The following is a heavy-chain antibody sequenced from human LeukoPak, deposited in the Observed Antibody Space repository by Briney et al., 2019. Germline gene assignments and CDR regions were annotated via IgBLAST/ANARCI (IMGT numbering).Heavy chain of an antibody. J-gene: IGHJ6*02. V-gene: IGHV1-69*04. D-gene: IGHD3-10*01. CDR1: GGTFSSYA. CDR2: IIPILGIA. CDR3: AKGGPSGFSGAGMRQAMDV. Sequence: SVKVSCKASGGTFSSYAISWVRQAPGQGLEWMGRIIPILGIANYAQKFQGRVTITADKSTSTAYMELSSLRSEDTAVYYCAKGGPSGFSGAGMRQAMDVWGQGTTVIVSS.